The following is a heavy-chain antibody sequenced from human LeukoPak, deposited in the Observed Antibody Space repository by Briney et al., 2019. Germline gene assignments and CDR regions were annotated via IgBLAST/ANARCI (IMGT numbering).Heavy chain of an antibody. CDR2: ISGSGGST. V-gene: IGHV3-23*01. CDR3: AKEVGSSGWFPFDY. D-gene: IGHD6-19*01. Sequence: GGSLRLSCAASGLTFSSYAMSWVRQAPGKGLEWVSAISGSGGSTYYADSVKGRFTISRDNSKNTLYLQMNSLRAEDTAVYYCAKEVGSSGWFPFDYWGQGTLVTVST. CDR1: GLTFSSYA. J-gene: IGHJ4*02.